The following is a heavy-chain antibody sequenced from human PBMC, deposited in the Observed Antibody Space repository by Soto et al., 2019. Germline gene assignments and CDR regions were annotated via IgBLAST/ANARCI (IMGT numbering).Heavy chain of an antibody. V-gene: IGHV4-39*01. Sequence: PAETLSLTCTVSGGSISSSRYYWGWIRQPPGKGLEGLGRVYYRGNTYDNPSLNRRATTSVDTPKSQFALKLYSVTAAYTAVYDCASHRDTSSTYLLPDYWGQGTLVTVSS. CDR3: ASHRDTSSTYLLPDY. J-gene: IGHJ4*02. CDR1: GGSISSSRYY. CDR2: VYYRGNT. D-gene: IGHD2-2*01.